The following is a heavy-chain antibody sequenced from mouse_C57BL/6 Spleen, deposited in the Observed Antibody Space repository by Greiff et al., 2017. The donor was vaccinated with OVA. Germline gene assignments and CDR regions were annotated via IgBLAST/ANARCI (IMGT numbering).Heavy chain of an antibody. Sequence: VMLVESGPGLVAPSQSLSITCTVSGFSLTSYGVDWVRQSPGKGLEWLGVIWGVGSTNYNSALKSRLSISKDNSKSQVFLKMNSLQTDDTAMYYCARSLPGYAMDYWGQGTSVTVSS. J-gene: IGHJ4*01. CDR3: ARSLPGYAMDY. CDR2: IWGVGST. V-gene: IGHV2-6*01. CDR1: GFSLTSYG.